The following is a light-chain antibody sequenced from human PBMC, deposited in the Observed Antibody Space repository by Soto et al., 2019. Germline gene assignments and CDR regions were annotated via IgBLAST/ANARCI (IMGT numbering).Light chain of an antibody. Sequence: EIVLTQSPATLSLSPGERATLSCRASQSVTKYLAWYQQKPGQAPRLLIYDTSNRATGIPARFSGSGSGTDFTLTISGLESEDSGIYYCQQRYNWLTFGGGTEVEIK. J-gene: IGKJ4*01. CDR2: DTS. CDR1: QSVTKY. CDR3: QQRYNWLT. V-gene: IGKV3-11*01.